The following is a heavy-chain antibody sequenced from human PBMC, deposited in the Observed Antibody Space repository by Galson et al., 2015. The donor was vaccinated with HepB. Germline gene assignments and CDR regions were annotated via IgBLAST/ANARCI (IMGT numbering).Heavy chain of an antibody. D-gene: IGHD3-9*01. CDR2: IYSGGST. CDR1: GFAVSSNY. Sequence: SLRLSCAASGFAVSSNYMSWVRQAPGKGLEWVSVIYSGGSTYYADSVKGRFTISRDNSKNTLYLQMNSLRAEDTAVYYCARVLRYFDPYFDYWGQGTLVTVSS. CDR3: ARVLRYFDPYFDY. J-gene: IGHJ4*02. V-gene: IGHV3-53*05.